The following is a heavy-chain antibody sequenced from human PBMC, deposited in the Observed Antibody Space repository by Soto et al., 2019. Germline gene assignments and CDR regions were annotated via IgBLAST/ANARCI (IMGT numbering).Heavy chain of an antibody. CDR1: GFTFSSYW. J-gene: IGHJ4*03. CDR3: ARAMSSGSYFDY. CDR2: VYSDGSST. Sequence: PGGSLRLSCAACGFTFSSYWMHWVRQVSGKGLVWVSRVYSDGSSTSYADSVKGRFTISRDNAKNTLYLQMNSLRAEDTAVYYCARAMSSGSYFDYWGQGTLVTVSS. V-gene: IGHV3-74*01. D-gene: IGHD6-19*01.